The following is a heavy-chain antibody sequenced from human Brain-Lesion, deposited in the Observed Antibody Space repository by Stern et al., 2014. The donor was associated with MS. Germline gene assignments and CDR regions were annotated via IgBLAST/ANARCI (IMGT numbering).Heavy chain of an antibody. Sequence: MQLGESGAEVKKPGASVKVSCKTSGYIFTGYYIHWVRQAPGQGLEWMAWINPNNGGTKYAQKFQGRVTMSRDTSISTAYVELSSLTSDDTAVYYCARDQRGITIFGVVTDYYYLGMDVWGQGTTVTVSS. CDR1: GYIFTGYY. V-gene: IGHV1-2*02. CDR2: INPNNGGT. CDR3: ARDQRGITIFGVVTDYYYLGMDV. J-gene: IGHJ6*02. D-gene: IGHD3-3*01.